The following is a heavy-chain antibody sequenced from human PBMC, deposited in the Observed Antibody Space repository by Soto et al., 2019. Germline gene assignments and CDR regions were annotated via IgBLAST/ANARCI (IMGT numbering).Heavy chain of an antibody. J-gene: IGHJ6*03. CDR3: ARDRVYGGSNYYYYYYMDV. Sequence: GGSLRLSCAASGFTFSSYWMHWVRQAPGKGLVWVSRINSDGSSTSYADSVKGRFTISRDNAKNTLYLKMNSLRAEDTAVYYCARDRVYGGSNYYYYYYMDVWGKGTTVTVSS. CDR2: INSDGSST. CDR1: GFTFSSYW. D-gene: IGHD4-17*01. V-gene: IGHV3-74*01.